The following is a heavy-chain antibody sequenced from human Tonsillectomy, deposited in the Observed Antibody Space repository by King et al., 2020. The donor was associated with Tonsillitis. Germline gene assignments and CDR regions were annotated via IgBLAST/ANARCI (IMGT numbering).Heavy chain of an antibody. D-gene: IGHD3-10*01. CDR2: ISFDGKTE. CDR1: GFNFSPYA. CDR3: ARDRVRGSGGYGMAV. V-gene: IGHV3-30*14. J-gene: IGHJ6*02. Sequence: VVQPGRSLRLSCAASGFNFSPYAMYWVRQTPGNGLEWVAIISFDGKTENYADSVRGRFSISRDNSMNTLILQMNNLGPEDTGVYFCARDRVRGSGGYGMAVWGHGTMVTVS.